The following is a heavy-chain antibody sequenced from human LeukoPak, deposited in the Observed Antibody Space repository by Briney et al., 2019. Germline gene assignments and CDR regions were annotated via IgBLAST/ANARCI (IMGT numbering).Heavy chain of an antibody. V-gene: IGHV3-48*01. J-gene: IGHJ4*02. CDR3: ARFYSSSSVGFDY. D-gene: IGHD6-6*01. CDR2: ISSSSSTI. Sequence: GGSLRLSCAASGFTFGSYSMNWVRQAPGKGLEWVSYISSSSSTIYYADSVKGRFTISRDNAKNSLYLQMNSLRAEDTAVYYCARFYSSSSVGFDYWGQGTLVTVSS. CDR1: GFTFGSYS.